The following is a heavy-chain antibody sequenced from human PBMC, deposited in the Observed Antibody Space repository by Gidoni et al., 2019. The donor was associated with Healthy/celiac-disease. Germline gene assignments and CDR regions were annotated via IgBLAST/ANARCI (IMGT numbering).Heavy chain of an antibody. Sequence: QVQLVESGGGVVQPGRSLRLSCAASGFSFSSYAMHWVRQAPGKGLEWVAFISYDGSNKYYADSVKGRFTISRDNSKNTLYLQMNSLRAEDTAVYYCARDRAAAGTSDYYYGMDVWGQGTTVTVSS. J-gene: IGHJ6*02. V-gene: IGHV3-30-3*01. CDR3: ARDRAAAGTSDYYYGMDV. CDR1: GFSFSSYA. D-gene: IGHD6-13*01. CDR2: ISYDGSNK.